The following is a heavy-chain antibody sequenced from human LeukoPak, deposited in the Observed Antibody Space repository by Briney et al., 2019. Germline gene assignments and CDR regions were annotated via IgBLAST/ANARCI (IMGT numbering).Heavy chain of an antibody. CDR2: FDPEDGET. Sequence: ASVKVSCKVSGYTLTELSMHWVRQAPGKGLEWMGGFDPEDGETIYAQKFQGRVTMTEDTSTDTAYMELSSLRSEDTAVYYCATADAIVARDAFDIWGQGTMVTVSS. V-gene: IGHV1-24*01. J-gene: IGHJ3*02. CDR3: ATADAIVARDAFDI. CDR1: GYTLTELS. D-gene: IGHD3-22*01.